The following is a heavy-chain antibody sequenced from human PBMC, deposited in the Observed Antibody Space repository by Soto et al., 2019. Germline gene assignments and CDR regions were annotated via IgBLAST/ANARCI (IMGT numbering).Heavy chain of an antibody. J-gene: IGHJ6*02. CDR3: ARDRPDYSSSSPRYYYYGMDV. Sequence: SVKVCCKASGGTFSSYAISRVRQAPGQGLEWMGGIIPIFGTANYAQKFQGRVTITADESTSTAYMELSSLRSEDTAVYYCARDRPDYSSSSPRYYYYGMDVWGQGTTVTVSS. D-gene: IGHD6-6*01. CDR1: GGTFSSYA. V-gene: IGHV1-69*13. CDR2: IIPIFGTA.